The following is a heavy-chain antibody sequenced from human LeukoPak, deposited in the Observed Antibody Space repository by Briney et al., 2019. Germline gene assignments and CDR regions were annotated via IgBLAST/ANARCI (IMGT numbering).Heavy chain of an antibody. Sequence: PSETLSLTCAVSGGSIISSSYDWGWIRQPPGKGLEWIGTIYHSGTTYYNPSLKRRVTISVDTSKNQFFLKLSSVTAADTAVYYCARLPTGYPNWFDPWGQGSLVTVSS. CDR2: IYHSGTT. V-gene: IGHV4-39*01. CDR3: ARLPTGYPNWFDP. D-gene: IGHD3-9*01. J-gene: IGHJ5*02. CDR1: GGSIISSSYD.